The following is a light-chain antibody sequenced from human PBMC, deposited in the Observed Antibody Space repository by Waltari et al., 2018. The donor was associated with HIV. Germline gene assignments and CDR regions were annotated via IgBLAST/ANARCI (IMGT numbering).Light chain of an antibody. CDR2: VVS. CDR3: SSYAGSNNFGV. J-gene: IGLJ2*01. CDR1: SSDVGGYNY. Sequence: QSALTQPPSASGSPGQSVTISCTGTSSDVGGYNYIPWYQQHPGKAPKLMIYVVSKRPSGVPDRFSGSKSGNTASLTVSGLQAEDEADYYCSSYAGSNNFGVFGGGTKLTVL. V-gene: IGLV2-8*01.